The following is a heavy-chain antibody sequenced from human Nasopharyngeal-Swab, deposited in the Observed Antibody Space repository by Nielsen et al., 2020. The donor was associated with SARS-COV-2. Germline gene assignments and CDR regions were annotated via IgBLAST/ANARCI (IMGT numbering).Heavy chain of an antibody. D-gene: IGHD5-12*01. Sequence: SVKVSCRASGCTFTSSAVQWVRQARGQRLEWIGWIVVGSGNTNYAQKFQERVTITRDMSTSTAYMELSSLRSEDTAVYYCAAGWISRRFDYYFDYWGQGTLVTVSS. CDR1: GCTFTSSA. CDR2: IVVGSGNT. CDR3: AAGWISRRFDYYFDY. J-gene: IGHJ4*02. V-gene: IGHV1-58*01.